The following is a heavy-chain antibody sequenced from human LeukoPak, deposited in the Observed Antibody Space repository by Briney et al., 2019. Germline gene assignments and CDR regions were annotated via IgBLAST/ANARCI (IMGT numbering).Heavy chain of an antibody. J-gene: IGHJ5*02. CDR2: IYHSGST. CDR3: ARAATTMIVPNNWFDP. Sequence: SQTLSLTCAVSGGSISSGGYSWSWIRQPPGKGLEWIGYIYHSGSTYYNPSLKSRVTISVDRSKNQFSLKLSSVTAADTAVHYCARAATTMIVPNNWFDPWGQGTLVTVSS. V-gene: IGHV4-30-2*01. CDR1: GGSISSGGYS. D-gene: IGHD3-22*01.